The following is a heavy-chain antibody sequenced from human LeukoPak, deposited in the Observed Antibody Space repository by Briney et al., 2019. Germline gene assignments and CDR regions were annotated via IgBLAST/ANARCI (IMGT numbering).Heavy chain of an antibody. J-gene: IGHJ4*02. CDR3: ARDSAYAFDH. Sequence: GGSLRLSCSASGFTFSSYAMNWVRQAPGKGLEWISYHVNSLLYSADSVKGRFTISRDSAKNSLYLQMNSLRPEDTAIYYCARDSAYAFDHWGQGTLVTVSS. CDR1: GFTFSSYA. D-gene: IGHD3-22*01. V-gene: IGHV3-48*01. CDR2: HVNSLL.